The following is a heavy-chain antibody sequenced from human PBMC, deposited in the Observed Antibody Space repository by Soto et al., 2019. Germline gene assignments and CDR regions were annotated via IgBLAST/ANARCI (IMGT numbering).Heavy chain of an antibody. CDR3: ARDAVLKRIGYCSSTSCADYYYSYGMDV. V-gene: IGHV1-69*13. J-gene: IGHJ6*04. D-gene: IGHD2-2*01. CDR1: GGTFSSYA. Sequence: SVKFSCKASGGTFSSYAISWVRQAPGQGLEWMGGIIPIFGTANYAQKFQGRVTITADESTSTAYMELSSLRSEDTAVYYCARDAVLKRIGYCSSTSCADYYYSYGMDVWGKGTKVTVSS. CDR2: IIPIFGTA.